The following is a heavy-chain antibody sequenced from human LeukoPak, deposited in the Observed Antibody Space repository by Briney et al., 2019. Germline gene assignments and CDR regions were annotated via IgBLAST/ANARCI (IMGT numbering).Heavy chain of an antibody. Sequence: PSQTLSLTCTVSGGSISSGGYYWSWIRQHPGKGLEWIGYIYYSGSTYYNPSLKSRVTISVDTSKNQFSLKLSSVTAADTAVYYCARHRYDFWSGYNWFDPWGQGTLVTVSS. CDR1: GGSISSGGYY. J-gene: IGHJ5*02. CDR2: IYYSGST. V-gene: IGHV4-31*03. CDR3: ARHRYDFWSGYNWFDP. D-gene: IGHD3-3*01.